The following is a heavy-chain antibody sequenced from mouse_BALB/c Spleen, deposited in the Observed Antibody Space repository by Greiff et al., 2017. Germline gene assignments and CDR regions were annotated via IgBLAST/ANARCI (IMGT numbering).Heavy chain of an antibody. CDR1: GFTFTSYA. CDR2: ISSGGST. Sequence: EVMLVESGGGLVKPGGSLKLSCAASGFTFTSYAMSWVRQTPEKRLEWVASISSGGSTYYPDSVKGRFTISRDNARNILYLQMSSLRSEDTAMYYCARGEVRREDYAMDYWGQGTSVTVSS. V-gene: IGHV5-6-5*01. J-gene: IGHJ4*01. D-gene: IGHD2-14*01. CDR3: ARGEVRREDYAMDY.